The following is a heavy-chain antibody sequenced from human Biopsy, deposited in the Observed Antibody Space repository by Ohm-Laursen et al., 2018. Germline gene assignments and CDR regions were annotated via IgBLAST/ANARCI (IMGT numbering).Heavy chain of an antibody. D-gene: IGHD1-26*01. V-gene: IGHV3-7*01. CDR1: GFTFSDYW. J-gene: IGHJ4*02. CDR2: IKQDGNEK. CDR3: AGARGSGRLRYHFDY. Sequence: SLRLSCAASGFTFSDYWMGWVRQAPGKGLEWVANIKQDGNEKYYVDSVMGRFTISRDNGKNSLYLQMNSLRAEDTAVYYCAGARGSGRLRYHFDYWGQGTLVTVSS.